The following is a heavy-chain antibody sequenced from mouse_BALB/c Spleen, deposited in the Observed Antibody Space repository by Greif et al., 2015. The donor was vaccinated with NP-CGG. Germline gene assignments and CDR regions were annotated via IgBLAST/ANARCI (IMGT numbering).Heavy chain of an antibody. Sequence: EVMLVESGGGLVQPGGSRKLSCAASGFTFSSFGMHWVRQAPEKGLEWVAYISSGSSTIHYADTVKGRFTISRDNPKNTLFLQMTSLRSEDTAMYYCARYYYGDYYAMDYWGQGTSVTVSS. J-gene: IGHJ4*01. D-gene: IGHD2-13*01. CDR2: ISSGSSTI. V-gene: IGHV5-17*02. CDR1: GFTFSSFG. CDR3: ARYYYGDYYAMDY.